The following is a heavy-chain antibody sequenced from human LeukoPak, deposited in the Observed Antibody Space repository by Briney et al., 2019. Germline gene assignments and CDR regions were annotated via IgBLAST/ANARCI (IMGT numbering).Heavy chain of an antibody. CDR1: GGSISRYS. J-gene: IGHJ4*02. Sequence: ASETLSLTCTVYGGSISRYSWSWIRQPPGKGLEWIGYIYYNGTTNYNPSLKSRVTISLDTSKNQFSLKLSSATAADTAVYFCARTRLLPHYFDYWSQGTLVTVSS. V-gene: IGHV4-59*01. CDR2: IYYNGTT. D-gene: IGHD6-25*01. CDR3: ARTRLLPHYFDY.